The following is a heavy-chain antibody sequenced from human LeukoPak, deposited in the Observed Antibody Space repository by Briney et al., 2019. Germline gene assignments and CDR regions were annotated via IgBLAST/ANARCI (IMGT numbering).Heavy chain of an antibody. Sequence: ASVKVSCKASGYTFTSYGISWVRQAPGQGLEWMGGIIPIFGTANYAQKFQGRVTITADESTSTAYMELSSLRSEDTAVYYCARAVAGSDAFDIWGQGTMVTVSS. CDR1: GYTFTSYG. CDR3: ARAVAGSDAFDI. J-gene: IGHJ3*02. D-gene: IGHD6-19*01. V-gene: IGHV1-69*13. CDR2: IIPIFGTA.